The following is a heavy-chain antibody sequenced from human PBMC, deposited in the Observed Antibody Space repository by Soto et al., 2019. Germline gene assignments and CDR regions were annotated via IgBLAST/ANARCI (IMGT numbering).Heavy chain of an antibody. Sequence: SETLSLTCSVSGGSIKNYYWNWIRQAPGKGLEWIGYIYYSGSTNYHPSLKSRVTISVDTSKNQFSLKLTSVTAADTAVYYCARDRKVWLRGWGFDPWGQGALVTVSS. V-gene: IGHV4-59*01. J-gene: IGHJ5*02. CDR3: ARDRKVWLRGWGFDP. CDR2: IYYSGST. CDR1: GGSIKNYY. D-gene: IGHD2-21*01.